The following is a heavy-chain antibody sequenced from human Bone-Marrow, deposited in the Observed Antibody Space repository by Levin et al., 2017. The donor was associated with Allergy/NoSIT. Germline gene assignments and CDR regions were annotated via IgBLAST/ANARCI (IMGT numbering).Heavy chain of an antibody. D-gene: IGHD1-26*01. Sequence: PSETLSLTCTVSGGSINTVGHYWTWVRQYPGMGLEWIGHINSRGNTDYSPSLKSRVSISADMSKNQFSLNVISVTAADTAVYYCARGNWEPLNFWGQGTLVTVSS. CDR2: INSRGNT. CDR1: GGSINTVGHY. V-gene: IGHV4-31*03. CDR3: ARGNWEPLNF. J-gene: IGHJ4*02.